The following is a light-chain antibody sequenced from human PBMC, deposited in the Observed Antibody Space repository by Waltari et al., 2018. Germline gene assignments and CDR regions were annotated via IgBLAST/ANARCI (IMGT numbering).Light chain of an antibody. CDR1: QSLSTH. CDR3: QKYSDSPFT. CDR2: YAS. V-gene: IGKV3-20*01. Sequence: LTQSPATLSLSPGERATLSCRASQSLSTHLAWYQQRPGQAPRLLIFYASRRATGIPDRFRGSGSGTEFTLTISSLEPEDFAVYYCQKYSDSPFTFGPGTKLDFK. J-gene: IGKJ3*01.